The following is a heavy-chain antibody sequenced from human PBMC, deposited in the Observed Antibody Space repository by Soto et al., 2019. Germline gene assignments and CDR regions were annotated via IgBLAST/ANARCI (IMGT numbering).Heavy chain of an antibody. CDR2: IYYRGGS. V-gene: IGHV4-59*12. J-gene: IGHJ4*02. CDR1: GGSISNYY. Sequence: PSETLSLTCTVSGGSISNYYWSWIRQPPGKGLEWIGNIYYRGGSNYNPSLKSRVTLSVDTSKNQFSLRLTSVTAADTAVYFCAKGWGLDTWGQGALVTVSS. CDR3: AKGWGLDT. D-gene: IGHD2-21*02.